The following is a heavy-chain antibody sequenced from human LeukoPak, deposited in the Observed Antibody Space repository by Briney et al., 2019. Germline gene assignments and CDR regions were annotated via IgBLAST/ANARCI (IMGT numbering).Heavy chain of an antibody. V-gene: IGHV4-39*07. J-gene: IGHJ3*02. D-gene: IGHD5-24*01. CDR2: LYYSGST. CDR3: ARGVEMATVFPHYDAFDI. Sequence: SETVSLTCSVSGGPISSSSYHCGWIRQPPGKGLEWIGSLYYSGSTYYNPSLKSRVTISVDTSKNQFSLQLSSVTAADTAVYYCARGVEMATVFPHYDAFDIWGQGTMVTVSS. CDR1: GGPISSSSYH.